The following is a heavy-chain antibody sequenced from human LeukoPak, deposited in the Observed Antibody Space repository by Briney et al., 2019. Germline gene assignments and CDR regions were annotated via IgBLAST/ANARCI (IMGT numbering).Heavy chain of an antibody. CDR1: GFTFSRHW. Sequence: RTGGSLRLSCGASGFTFSRHWMSWVRQVPGKGPEWVANIKQDGTIQYYVDSVKGRFTISRDNAENSLDLQMNSLRAEDTALYHCARFYSSSWYFDYWGQGTLVTVSS. V-gene: IGHV3-7*03. J-gene: IGHJ4*02. D-gene: IGHD6-13*01. CDR3: ARFYSSSWYFDY. CDR2: IKQDGTIQ.